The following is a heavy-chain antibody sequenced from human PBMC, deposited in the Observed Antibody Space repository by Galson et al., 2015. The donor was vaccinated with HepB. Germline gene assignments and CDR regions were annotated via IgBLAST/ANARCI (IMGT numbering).Heavy chain of an antibody. CDR1: GFTFSSYA. Sequence: SLRLSCAASGFTFSSYAMSWVRQAPGKGLEWVSAISGSGGSTYYADSVKGRFTISRDNSNNTLYLQMNSLRAEDTAVYYCTKDTEEWLLRSGRFVCWGQGTLVTVA. J-gene: IGHJ4*02. CDR3: TKDTEEWLLRSGRFVC. V-gene: IGHV3-23*01. D-gene: IGHD3-3*01. CDR2: ISGSGGST.